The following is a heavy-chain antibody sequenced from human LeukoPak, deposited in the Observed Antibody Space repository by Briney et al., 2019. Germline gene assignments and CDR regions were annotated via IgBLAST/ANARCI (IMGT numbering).Heavy chain of an antibody. CDR2: IYSGGNT. Sequence: GGSLRPSCAASGFTVSSTYMSWVRQAPGKGLEWVSVIYSGGNTFYSDSVKGRFTISRDISQNTLFLQMSSLRAEDTAVYYCAREAAAYGMDVWGQGTTVIVS. D-gene: IGHD6-13*01. J-gene: IGHJ6*02. CDR3: AREAAAYGMDV. CDR1: GFTVSSTY. V-gene: IGHV3-53*01.